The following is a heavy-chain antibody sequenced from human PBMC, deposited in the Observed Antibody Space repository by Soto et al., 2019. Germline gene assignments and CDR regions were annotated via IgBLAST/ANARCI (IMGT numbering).Heavy chain of an antibody. J-gene: IGHJ4*02. CDR1: GLTSSSYA. CDR2: FSGRSGDT. V-gene: IGHV3-23*01. CDR3: ARDSTAWPNYFDT. Sequence: VGSLALSCAAYGLTSSSYALAWVRQAPGKGLEWVSSFSGRSGDTYYAASVKGRFTISGDSSKNAVILQMNNLRADDKAVYDCARDSTAWPNYFDTWGQGILVTDSS. D-gene: IGHD2-21*02.